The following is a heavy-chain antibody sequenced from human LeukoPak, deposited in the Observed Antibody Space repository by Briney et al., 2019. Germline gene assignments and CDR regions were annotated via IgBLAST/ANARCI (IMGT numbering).Heavy chain of an antibody. CDR3: AKDLYSRDGYNVDY. Sequence: GGSLRLSCAASGFTVSSNYMSWVRQAPGKGLEWVSVIYSGGSTYYADSVKGRFTISRDNSKNTLYLQMNSLRAEDTAVYYCAKDLYSRDGYNVDYWGQGTLVTVSS. D-gene: IGHD5-24*01. CDR1: GFTVSSNY. CDR2: IYSGGST. V-gene: IGHV3-53*01. J-gene: IGHJ4*02.